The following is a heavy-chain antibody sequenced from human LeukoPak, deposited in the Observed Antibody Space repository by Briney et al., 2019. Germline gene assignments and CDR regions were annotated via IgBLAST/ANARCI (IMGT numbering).Heavy chain of an antibody. V-gene: IGHV4-34*01. D-gene: IGHD3-10*01. Sequence: PSETLSLTCAVYGGSFSGYYWSWIRQPPGKGLEWIGEINHSGSTNYNPSLKSRVTISVDTSKNQFSLKLSSVTAADTAVYYCAREELLWFGLDPWGQGTLVTVSS. J-gene: IGHJ5*02. CDR2: INHSGST. CDR1: GGSFSGYY. CDR3: AREELLWFGLDP.